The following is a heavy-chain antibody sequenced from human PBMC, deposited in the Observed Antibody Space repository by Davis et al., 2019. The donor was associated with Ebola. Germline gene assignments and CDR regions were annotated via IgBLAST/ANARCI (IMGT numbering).Heavy chain of an antibody. CDR2: IDWDDDK. Sequence: LRLSCTASGFMFNPAWMSWVRQPPGKALEWLAHIDWDDDKFYTTSLRTRLTISKSTSKNQLDLTVTNMDPVDTATNYCARSNSAYYRGFDYRGQGTLVTVSS. J-gene: IGHJ4*02. CDR1: GFMFNPAW. V-gene: IGHV2-70*04. CDR3: ARSNSAYYRGFDY. D-gene: IGHD3-22*01.